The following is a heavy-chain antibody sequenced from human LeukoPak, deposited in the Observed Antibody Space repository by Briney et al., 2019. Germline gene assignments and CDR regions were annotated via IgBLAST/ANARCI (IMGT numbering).Heavy chain of an antibody. Sequence: PSETLSLTCAVYGGSSSGYYWSWIRQPPGKGLEWIGEINHSGSTNYNPSLKSRVTISVDTSKNQFSLKLSSVTAADTAVYYCARGYHSYDFWSGYYPLLYFDYWGQGTLVTVSS. CDR1: GGSSSGYY. CDR3: ARGYHSYDFWSGYYPLLYFDY. CDR2: INHSGST. D-gene: IGHD3-3*01. J-gene: IGHJ4*02. V-gene: IGHV4-34*01.